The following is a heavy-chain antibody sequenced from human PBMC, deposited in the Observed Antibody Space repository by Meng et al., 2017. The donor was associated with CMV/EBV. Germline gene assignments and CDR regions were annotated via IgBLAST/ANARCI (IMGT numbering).Heavy chain of an antibody. D-gene: IGHD3-16*01. J-gene: IGHJ5*02. CDR1: GDSISSYY. V-gene: IGHV4-59*08. Sequence: SETLSLTCTVSGDSISSYYWAWIRQPPGKGLEWIGSIYYVGSANYGRSLSGRVTISMDTSKNQFSLKVSPVTAADTAVYYCARVGVGYDSAFDPWGQGTLVTVSS. CDR3: ARVGVGYDSAFDP. CDR2: IYYVGSA.